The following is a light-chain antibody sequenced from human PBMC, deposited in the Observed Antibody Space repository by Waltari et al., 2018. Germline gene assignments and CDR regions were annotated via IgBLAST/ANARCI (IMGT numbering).Light chain of an antibody. CDR2: WAS. CDR1: QSLLYSSNNKNY. V-gene: IGKV4-1*01. J-gene: IGKJ2*01. Sequence: DIVMTQSPDSLAVSLGERATINCKSSQSLLYSSNNKNYLAWYQQKPGQSPKLLIAWASTRQSGVPDRFRGSGSGTDFTLTISSLQAADVAVYYCQKYFDTLGEPTFGQGTKLEIK. CDR3: QKYFDTLGEPT.